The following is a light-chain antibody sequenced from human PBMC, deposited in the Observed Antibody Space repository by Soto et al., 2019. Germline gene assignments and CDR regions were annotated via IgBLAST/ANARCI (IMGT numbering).Light chain of an antibody. V-gene: IGLV2-14*01. J-gene: IGLJ1*01. Sequence: QSVLTQPASVSGSPGQSITTSCTGTSSDVGGYNYVSWYQQHPGKAPKVIIFEVSNRPSGVSNRFSGSKSGNTASLIISGLQAEDEADYYCSSYTSTRTLYVFGTGTKVTVL. CDR3: SSYTSTRTLYV. CDR1: SSDVGGYNY. CDR2: EVS.